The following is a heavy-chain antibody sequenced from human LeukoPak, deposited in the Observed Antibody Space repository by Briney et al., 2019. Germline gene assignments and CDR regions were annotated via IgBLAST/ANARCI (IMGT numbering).Heavy chain of an antibody. D-gene: IGHD7-27*01. CDR3: ARRGLGIHWYYDL. CDR1: GGSFSGYF. J-gene: IGHJ2*01. V-gene: IGHV4-34*01. CDR2: INHSGST. Sequence: PSETLSLTCAVYGGSFSGYFWTWIRQSPGKGLEWIGEINHSGSTNYNPSLKSRITTSVDTSKNQFSLKLSSVTAADTAEYYCARRGLGIHWYYDLWGRGTLVTVSS.